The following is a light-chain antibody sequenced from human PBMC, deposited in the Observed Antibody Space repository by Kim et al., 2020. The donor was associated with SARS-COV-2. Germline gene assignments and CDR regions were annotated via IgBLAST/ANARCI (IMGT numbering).Light chain of an antibody. CDR1: NIRTRS. V-gene: IGLV3-21*01. J-gene: IGLJ3*02. CDR2: YDS. Sequence: SYELTQPPSMTVAPGKTATITCEGDNIRTRSVHWYQHQPGQAPVVVIYYDSDRPSGIPERFSASNSENTATLTISRVEAGDEADYYCQVWDSRSETQVFG. CDR3: QVWDSRSETQV.